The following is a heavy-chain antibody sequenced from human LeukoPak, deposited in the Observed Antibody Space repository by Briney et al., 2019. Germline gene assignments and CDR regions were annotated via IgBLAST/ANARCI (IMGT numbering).Heavy chain of an antibody. D-gene: IGHD1-26*01. CDR1: GFTFSSYA. CDR2: ISGSGGST. J-gene: IGHJ4*02. CDR3: AKGHGYSQRPHYFDY. Sequence: PGGSLRLSCAASGFTFSSYAMSWVRQAPGKGLEWVSAISGSGGSTYYADSVKGRFTISRDNSKNTLYPQMNSLRAEDTAVYYCAKGHGYSQRPHYFDYWGQGTLVTVSS. V-gene: IGHV3-23*01.